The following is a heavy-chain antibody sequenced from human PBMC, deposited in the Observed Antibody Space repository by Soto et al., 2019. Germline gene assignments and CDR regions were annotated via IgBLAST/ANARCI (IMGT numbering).Heavy chain of an antibody. V-gene: IGHV3-30-3*01. CDR1: GFTFSSYV. Sequence: QVQLVESGGGVVQPGRSLRLSCAASGFTFSSYVMHWVRQTPGKGLEWVAFISHDGNNKYYADSVKGRFTISRDNSENTLYLQMDSLRAEDTAVYYCARALHGGYWGQGTLVTVSS. CDR2: ISHDGNNK. D-gene: IGHD3-10*01. CDR3: ARALHGGY. J-gene: IGHJ4*02.